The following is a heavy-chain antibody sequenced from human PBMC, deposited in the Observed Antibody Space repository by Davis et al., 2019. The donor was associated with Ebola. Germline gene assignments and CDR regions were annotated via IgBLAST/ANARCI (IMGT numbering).Heavy chain of an antibody. Sequence: PGGSLRLSCAASGFTFSSYAMSWVRQAPGKGLEWVSAISGSGGSTYYAYSVKGRFTISRDNSKNTLYLQMNSLRAEDTAVYYCAKDSRITMIVVVIDAFDIWGQGTMVTVSS. D-gene: IGHD3-22*01. CDR1: GFTFSSYA. J-gene: IGHJ3*02. V-gene: IGHV3-23*01. CDR2: ISGSGGST. CDR3: AKDSRITMIVVVIDAFDI.